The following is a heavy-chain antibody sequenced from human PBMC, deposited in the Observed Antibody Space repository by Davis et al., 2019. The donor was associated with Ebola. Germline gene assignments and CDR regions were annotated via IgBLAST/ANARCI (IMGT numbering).Heavy chain of an antibody. CDR1: GFTFSSYG. J-gene: IGHJ3*02. D-gene: IGHD2-2*02. V-gene: IGHV3-33*01. Sequence: GESLKISCAASGFTFSSYGMHWVRQAPGKGLEWVAVIWYDGSNKYYADSVKGRFTISRDNSKNTLYLQMNSLRAEDTAVYYCARGGYCSSTSCYKGGAFDIWGQGTMVTVSS. CDR2: IWYDGSNK. CDR3: ARGGYCSSTSCYKGGAFDI.